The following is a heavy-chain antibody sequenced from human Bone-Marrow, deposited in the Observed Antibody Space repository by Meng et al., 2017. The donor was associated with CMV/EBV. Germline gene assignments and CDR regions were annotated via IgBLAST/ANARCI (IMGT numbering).Heavy chain of an antibody. Sequence: GGSLRLSCAASGFTFSGYYMSWIRQAPGKGLEWVSYISGSGSDIYYADSVKGRFTISRDNAKNSLYLQMNSLRAEDTAVYYCVRDSGHSNIYYSYYYGMDVWGQGTTVTVSS. CDR2: ISGSGSDI. J-gene: IGHJ6*02. CDR1: GFTFSGYY. CDR3: VRDSGHSNIYYSYYYGMDV. V-gene: IGHV3-11*04. D-gene: IGHD6-13*01.